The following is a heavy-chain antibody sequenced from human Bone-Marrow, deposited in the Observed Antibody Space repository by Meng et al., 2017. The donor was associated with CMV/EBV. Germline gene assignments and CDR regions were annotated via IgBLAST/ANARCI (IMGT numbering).Heavy chain of an antibody. Sequence: GESLKISCAASGFTFSSYAMSWVRQAPGKGLEWVSIICSGGSSTYYADSVKGRFTISRDNSKNTLYLQMNSLRAEDTAVYYCAKSLAMVRGVIGVDYWGQGTLVTVSS. D-gene: IGHD3-10*01. CDR3: AKSLAMVRGVIGVDY. CDR2: ICSGGSST. CDR1: GFTFSSYA. V-gene: IGHV3-23*03. J-gene: IGHJ4*02.